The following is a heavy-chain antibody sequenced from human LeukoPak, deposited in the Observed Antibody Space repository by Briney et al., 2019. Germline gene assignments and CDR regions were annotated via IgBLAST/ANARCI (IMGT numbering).Heavy chain of an antibody. V-gene: IGHV3-23*01. J-gene: IGHJ6*02. Sequence: GGSLRLSCAASGFTFSSYAMSWVRQAPGKGLEWVSAISGSGGSTYYADSVKGRFTISRDNSKNTLYLQMNSLRAEDTAVYYCAKKAAGTIYYYYGMDVWGQGTTVTVSS. CDR2: ISGSGGST. CDR3: AKKAAGTIYYYYGMDV. D-gene: IGHD6-13*01. CDR1: GFTFSSYA.